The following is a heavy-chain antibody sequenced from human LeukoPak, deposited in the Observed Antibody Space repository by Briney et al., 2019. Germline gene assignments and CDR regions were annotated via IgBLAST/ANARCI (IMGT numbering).Heavy chain of an antibody. J-gene: IGHJ4*02. CDR2: ISSSGSTI. Sequence: GGSLRLSCAASGFTFSSYEMNWVRQAPGKGLEWVSYISSSGSTIYYADSVKGRFTISRDNAKNSLYLQMNSLRAEDTAVYYCARLATGYSILGYWGQGTLVTVSS. CDR1: GFTFSSYE. CDR3: ARLATGYSILGY. D-gene: IGHD3-9*01. V-gene: IGHV3-48*03.